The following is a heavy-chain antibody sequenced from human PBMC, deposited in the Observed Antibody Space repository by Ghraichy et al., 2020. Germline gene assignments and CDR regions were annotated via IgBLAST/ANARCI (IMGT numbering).Heavy chain of an antibody. V-gene: IGHV3-23*01. Sequence: GGSLRLSCAASGYTFSSYGMIWVRQAPGKGLEWVSAISGGGGNAYHADSVKGRFTISRDNSKNTLYLQMNSLRAEDTAVYYCAKIPVPGYWYFDLWGRGSLVTVSS. CDR2: ISGGGGNA. CDR3: AKIPVPGYWYFDL. CDR1: GYTFSSYG. D-gene: IGHD6-19*01. J-gene: IGHJ2*01.